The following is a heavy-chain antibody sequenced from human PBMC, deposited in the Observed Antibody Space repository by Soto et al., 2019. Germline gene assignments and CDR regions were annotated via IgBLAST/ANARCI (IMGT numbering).Heavy chain of an antibody. Sequence: PGESLKISCKGSGYSFTSYWISWVRQMPGKGLEWMGRIDPSDSYTNYSPSFQGHVTISADKSISTACLQWSSLKASDTAMYYCARHTVARYCSGGSCFYYYYYYGMDVWGQGTTVTVSS. V-gene: IGHV5-10-1*01. CDR3: ARHTVARYCSGGSCFYYYYYYGMDV. CDR2: IDPSDSYT. CDR1: GYSFTSYW. D-gene: IGHD2-15*01. J-gene: IGHJ6*02.